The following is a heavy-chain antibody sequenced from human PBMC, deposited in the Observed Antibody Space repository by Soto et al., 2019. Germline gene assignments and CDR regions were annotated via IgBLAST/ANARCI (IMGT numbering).Heavy chain of an antibody. Sequence: SETLSLTCTVSGASISSYYWSWIRQPPGKGLEWIGSIYYSGSTNYNPSLKSRVTISVDTSKNQFSLKLSSVTAADTAVYYCARSSYFEWLFLGVPYYFDYWGQGTLVTVSS. CDR2: IYYSGST. D-gene: IGHD3-9*01. CDR3: ARSSYFEWLFLGVPYYFDY. CDR1: GASISSYY. J-gene: IGHJ4*02. V-gene: IGHV4-59*01.